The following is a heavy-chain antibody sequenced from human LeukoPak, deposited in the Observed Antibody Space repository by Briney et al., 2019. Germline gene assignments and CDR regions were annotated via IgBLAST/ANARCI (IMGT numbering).Heavy chain of an antibody. CDR3: ARVASVATTGYNWFDP. CDR2: INPNSGGT. J-gene: IGHJ5*02. D-gene: IGHD5-12*01. Sequence: ASVKVSCKASGYTSTGYYMHWVRQAPGQGLEWMGWINPNSGGTNYAQKFQGRVTMTRDTSISTAYMELSRLRSDDTAVYYCARVASVATTGYNWFDPWGQGTLVTVSS. CDR1: GYTSTGYY. V-gene: IGHV1-2*02.